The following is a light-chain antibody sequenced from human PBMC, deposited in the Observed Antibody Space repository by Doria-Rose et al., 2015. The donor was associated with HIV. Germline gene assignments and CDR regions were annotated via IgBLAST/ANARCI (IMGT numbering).Light chain of an antibody. V-gene: IGKV1-5*03. Sequence: DIRLTQSPSTLSASVGDSVTITCRASQSITRWLAWYQQKPGKAPKLLISQASPLESGVPSRFSGSGSGTEFTLTISSLQPDDFATYYCQQYNSYSPWTFGPGTKLEIK. CDR1: QSITRW. CDR2: QAS. CDR3: QQYNSYSPWT. J-gene: IGKJ2*02.